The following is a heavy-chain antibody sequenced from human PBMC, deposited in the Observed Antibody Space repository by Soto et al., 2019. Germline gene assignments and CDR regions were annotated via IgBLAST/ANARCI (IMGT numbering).Heavy chain of an antibody. V-gene: IGHV3-66*01. D-gene: IGHD3-3*01. CDR1: GFTVSSVY. CDR3: ARDTFGGAYDFLH. Sequence: ESGGGLVQPGGSLRLSCAASGFTVSSVYMTWVRQAPGKGLQWVAVISSGGSTYYADSVKGRFTISRDNSKNTLYLEMNSLRAEDTAVYYCARDTFGGAYDFLHGGQGTLVTVSS. J-gene: IGHJ4*02. CDR2: ISSGGST.